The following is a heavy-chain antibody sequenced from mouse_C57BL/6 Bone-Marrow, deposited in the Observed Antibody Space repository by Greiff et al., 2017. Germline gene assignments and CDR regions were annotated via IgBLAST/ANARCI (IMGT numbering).Heavy chain of an antibody. Sequence: QVQLQQSGAELARPGASVKMSCKASGYTFTSYTMHWVKQRPGQGLEWIGYINPSSGYTKYNQKFKDKATLTADKSSSTAYMQLSSLTSEDSAVYYCASSNLLLIPLYFDVWGTGTTVTVSS. CDR1: GYTFTSYT. D-gene: IGHD1-1*01. J-gene: IGHJ1*03. CDR2: INPSSGYT. CDR3: ASSNLLLIPLYFDV. V-gene: IGHV1-4*01.